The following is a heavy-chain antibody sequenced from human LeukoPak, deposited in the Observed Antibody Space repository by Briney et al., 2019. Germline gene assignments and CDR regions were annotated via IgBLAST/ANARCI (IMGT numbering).Heavy chain of an antibody. Sequence: GGSLRLSCAASGFSVSSNYMSWVRQAPGKGLEWVSAIYSGGGTHFADSVKGRFTISRDKSKNTLYLHMNNLRVEDTAVYYCAREREGVRSAFDIWGRGTMVTVSS. CDR2: IYSGGGT. CDR1: GFSVSSNY. CDR3: AREREGVRSAFDI. D-gene: IGHD3-10*01. J-gene: IGHJ3*02. V-gene: IGHV3-53*01.